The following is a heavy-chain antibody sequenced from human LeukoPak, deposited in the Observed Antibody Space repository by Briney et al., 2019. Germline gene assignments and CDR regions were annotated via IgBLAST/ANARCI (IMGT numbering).Heavy chain of an antibody. D-gene: IGHD2-2*01. V-gene: IGHV4-4*09. CDR2: IYTSGST. J-gene: IGHJ6*03. CDR3: ARQAGGGSTSLAPTEPIYYYYYMDV. Sequence: PSETLSLTCTVSGGSISSYYWSWIRQPPGKGLEWIGYIYTSGSTNYNPSLKSRVTISVDTSKNQFSLKLSSVTAADTAVYYCARQAGGGSTSLAPTEPIYYYYYMDVWGKGTTVTVSS. CDR1: GGSISSYY.